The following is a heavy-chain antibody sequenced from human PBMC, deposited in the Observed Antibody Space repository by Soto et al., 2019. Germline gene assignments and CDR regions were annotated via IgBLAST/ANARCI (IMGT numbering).Heavy chain of an antibody. V-gene: IGHV4-59*02. CDR2: IYYSGST. CDR1: GGSVSSYY. J-gene: IGHJ3*02. CDR3: AKNYGNAFDI. Sequence: SETLSLTCTVSGGSVSSYYWSWIRQPPGKGLEWIGYIYYSGSTNYNPSLKSRVTISVDTSKNQFSLKLSSVTAADTAVYYCAKNYGNAFDIWGQGTMVTVSS. D-gene: IGHD3-10*01.